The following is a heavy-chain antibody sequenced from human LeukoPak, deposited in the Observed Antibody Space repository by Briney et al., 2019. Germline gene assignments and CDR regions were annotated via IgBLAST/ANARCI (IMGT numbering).Heavy chain of an antibody. V-gene: IGHV4-59*08. J-gene: IGHJ2*01. CDR1: AASITTFY. D-gene: IGHD3-16*01. CDR3: ARLRMGAYFDL. Sequence: KASETLSLTCPVSAASITTFYWSWIRQPPGGGLEWVGYVFHTGDRSYGPSLKSRVTVSLDTSKNQFSLELRSVTAADTAVYYCARLRMGAYFDLWGRGTLVTVSS. CDR2: VFHTGDR.